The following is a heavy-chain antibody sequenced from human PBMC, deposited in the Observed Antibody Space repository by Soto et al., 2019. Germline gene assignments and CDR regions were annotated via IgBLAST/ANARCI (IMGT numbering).Heavy chain of an antibody. D-gene: IGHD2-15*01. CDR3: AKAQGGSYFDY. CDR2: ISSSGGST. J-gene: IGHJ4*02. Sequence: GALRLSCAASGFTFSSNAMSWVGQAPGKGLEWVSGISSSGGSTYYADSVKGRFTISRDNSKNMLYLQMNNLRAEDTAVYYCAKAQGGSYFDYWGQGTLVTVSS. V-gene: IGHV3-23*01. CDR1: GFTFSSNA.